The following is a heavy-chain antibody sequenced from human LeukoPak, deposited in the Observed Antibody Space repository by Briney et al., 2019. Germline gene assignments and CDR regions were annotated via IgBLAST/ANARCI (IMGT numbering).Heavy chain of an antibody. CDR2: INPNSGGT. V-gene: IGHV1-2*02. Sequence: ASVKVSCKASGYTFTGYYMHWVRQAPGQGLEWMGWINPNSGGTNYAQKFQGRVTMTRDTSISTAYMELSRLRSDDTAVYYCARTRSGWLEHWFDPWGQGTLVTVSS. CDR1: GYTFTGYY. CDR3: ARTRSGWLEHWFDP. D-gene: IGHD6-19*01. J-gene: IGHJ5*02.